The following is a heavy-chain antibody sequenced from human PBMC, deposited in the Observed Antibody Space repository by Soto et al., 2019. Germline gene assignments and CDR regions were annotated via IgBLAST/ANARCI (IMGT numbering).Heavy chain of an antibody. V-gene: IGHV1-8*01. CDR2: MNPNSGNT. CDR1: GYTFTSYD. D-gene: IGHD3-22*01. CDR3: ARVSPRYYDSSGYSDY. J-gene: IGHJ4*02. Sequence: GASVKVSCKASGYTFTSYDINWVREATGQGLEWMGWMNPNSGNTGYAQKFQGRVTMTRNTSISTAYMELSSLRPEDTAVYYCARVSPRYYDSSGYSDYWGQGTLVTVSS.